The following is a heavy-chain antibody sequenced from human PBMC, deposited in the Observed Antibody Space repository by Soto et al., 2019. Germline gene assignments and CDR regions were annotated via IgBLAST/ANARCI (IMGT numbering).Heavy chain of an antibody. CDR2: ISGSSGST. Sequence: GGSLRLSCAASGFTFSTYAMSWVRQAPGKGLEWVSAISGSSGSTYYADSVKGRFTISRDNSKNTLYLQMNSLRAEDAAIYYCVKDLGYCSGAFRTRRHDYWGQGTLVTAPQ. CDR3: VKDLGYCSGAFRTRRHDY. J-gene: IGHJ4*02. D-gene: IGHD2-15*01. V-gene: IGHV3-23*01. CDR1: GFTFSTYA.